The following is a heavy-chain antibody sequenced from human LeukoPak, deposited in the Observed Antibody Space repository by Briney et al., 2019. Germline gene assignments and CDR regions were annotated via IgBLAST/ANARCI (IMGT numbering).Heavy chain of an antibody. J-gene: IGHJ4*02. Sequence: ASVKVSCKSSGYTFTGYYMHWVRQAPGQGREWMGWINPNSGGTNYAQKFQGRVTMTRDTSISTAYMELSRQRSDDTAVYYCARRVDTAMAYDYWGQGTPVTVSS. CDR2: INPNSGGT. D-gene: IGHD5-18*01. CDR3: ARRVDTAMAYDY. V-gene: IGHV1-2*02. CDR1: GYTFTGYY.